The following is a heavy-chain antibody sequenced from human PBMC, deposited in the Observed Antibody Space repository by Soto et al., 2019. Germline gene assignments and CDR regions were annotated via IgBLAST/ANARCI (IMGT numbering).Heavy chain of an antibody. Sequence: GASVKVCSKASGYSFTSYGMSWVRQAPGQGLEWVGWISAYNGNTNYAQKLQGRVTMTTDASTSTAYMELRSLRSDDTAVYYCARRTGTTQGGRFDPWGHGTLVTVSS. D-gene: IGHD1-7*01. CDR1: GYSFTSYG. CDR2: ISAYNGNT. J-gene: IGHJ5*02. V-gene: IGHV1-18*01. CDR3: ARRTGTTQGGRFDP.